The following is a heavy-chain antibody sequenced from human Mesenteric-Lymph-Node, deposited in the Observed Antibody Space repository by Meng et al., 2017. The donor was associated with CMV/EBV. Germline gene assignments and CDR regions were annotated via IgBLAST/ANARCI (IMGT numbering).Heavy chain of an antibody. CDR2: ISSSGSTI. Sequence: GGSLRLSCAASGFTFSDYYMSWIPQAPGEGLESVSYISSSGSTIYYADSVKGRFTIYRYNAKNTLYLQMNSLRSEETAVYYCARGLAAAGTYYYGMDVWGQGTTVTVSS. CDR3: ARGLAAAGTYYYGMDV. V-gene: IGHV3-11*01. J-gene: IGHJ6*02. CDR1: GFTFSDYY. D-gene: IGHD6-13*01.